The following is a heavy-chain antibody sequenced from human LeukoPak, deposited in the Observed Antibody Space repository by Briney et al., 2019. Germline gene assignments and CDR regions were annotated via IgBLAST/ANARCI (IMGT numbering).Heavy chain of an antibody. CDR3: AKEGSNYYYYMDV. CDR2: ISGSGGST. CDR1: GFTFSSYA. Sequence: GGSLRLSCAASGFTFSSYAMSWVRHAPGKGLECGSAISGSGGSTYYTDSVKGRFTISRDNSKNTLYLQMHSLRAEDTAVYSCAKEGSNYYYYMDVWGKGTTVTVSS. V-gene: IGHV3-23*01. J-gene: IGHJ6*03.